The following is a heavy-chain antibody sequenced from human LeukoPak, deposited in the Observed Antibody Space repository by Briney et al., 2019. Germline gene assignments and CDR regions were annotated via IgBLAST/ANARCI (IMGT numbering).Heavy chain of an antibody. J-gene: IGHJ3*01. V-gene: IGHV3-23*01. CDR2: IIGNDGRT. Sequence: GGSLRLSRAASGVIFSNYFFVWGRQAPGKGLELISGIIGNDGRTYFADSVKGRFTISRDNSKNTVYLQMNGMTAEDTAVYYCGRDPNGDYLGAFDFWGQGTMVSVSS. CDR1: GVIFSNYF. CDR3: GRDPNGDYLGAFDF. D-gene: IGHD4-17*01.